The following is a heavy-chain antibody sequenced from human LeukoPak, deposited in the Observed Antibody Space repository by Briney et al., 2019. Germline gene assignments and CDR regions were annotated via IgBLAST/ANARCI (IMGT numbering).Heavy chain of an antibody. D-gene: IGHD2-8*01. CDR1: GFTFSSDA. CDR3: ARGGANFFDY. V-gene: IGHV3-30-3*01. Sequence: PGGALRLSCGASGFTFSSDAMHWVRQAPGKGLEWVATISYDGSNKNCADSLKGPFTISRDNSKNTLELQMNRLRVEDTAVYYCARGGANFFDYWGQGALVTVSS. CDR2: ISYDGSNK. J-gene: IGHJ4*02.